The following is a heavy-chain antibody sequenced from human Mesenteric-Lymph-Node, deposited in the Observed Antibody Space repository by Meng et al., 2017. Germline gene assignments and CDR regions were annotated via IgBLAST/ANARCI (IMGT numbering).Heavy chain of an antibody. J-gene: IGHJ5*02. CDR1: GGSFSGYS. Sequence: QHQQWGAGLVVPPEALSPPCAVYGGSFSGYSWSWIRQPPGKGLEWIGEINHSGSTNYNPSLKSRVTISVDTSKNQFSLKLSSVTAADTAVYYCARRYGASAYNWFDPWGQGTLVTVSS. CDR2: INHSGST. V-gene: IGHV4-34*01. CDR3: ARRYGASAYNWFDP. D-gene: IGHD4-17*01.